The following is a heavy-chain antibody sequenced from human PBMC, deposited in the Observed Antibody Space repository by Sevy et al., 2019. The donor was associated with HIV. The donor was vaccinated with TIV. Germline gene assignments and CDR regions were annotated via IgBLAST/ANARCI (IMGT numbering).Heavy chain of an antibody. CDR1: GFTFSSYE. V-gene: IGHV3-48*03. D-gene: IGHD3-22*01. Sequence: GGSLRLSCAASGFTFSSYEMTWVRQAPGKGLEWISSISSSGTTIYYGDSVEGRFTTSRDNPKNSLYLRMNSLRAEDTAFYDCARKGGPYDIGFDPWGQGTLVTVSS. CDR2: ISSSGTTI. CDR3: ARKGGPYDIGFDP. J-gene: IGHJ5*02.